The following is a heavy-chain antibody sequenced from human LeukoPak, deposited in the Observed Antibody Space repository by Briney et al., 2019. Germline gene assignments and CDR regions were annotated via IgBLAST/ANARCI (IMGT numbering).Heavy chain of an antibody. V-gene: IGHV3-11*01. Sequence: GGSLRLSCAASGFTFSDYYMSWVRQAPGKGLEWVSYISSSGSTIYYADSVKGRFTISRDNAKNSLYLQMNSLRAEDTAVYYCARSRITMIVVEDWGQGTLVTVSS. CDR1: GFTFSDYY. D-gene: IGHD3-22*01. J-gene: IGHJ4*02. CDR2: ISSSGSTI. CDR3: ARSRITMIVVED.